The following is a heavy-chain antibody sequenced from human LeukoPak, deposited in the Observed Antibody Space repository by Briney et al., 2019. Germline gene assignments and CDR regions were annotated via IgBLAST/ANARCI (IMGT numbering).Heavy chain of an antibody. V-gene: IGHV1-24*01. J-gene: IGHJ4*02. CDR1: GYTLTELS. D-gene: IGHD1-26*01. CDR3: ATDLAISGATGGIDY. CDR2: FDPEDGET. Sequence: GASVKVSCKVSGYTLTELSMHWARQPPGKGLEWMGGFDPEDGETIYAQKFQGRVTMTEDTSTDTAYMELSSLRSEDTAVYYCATDLAISGATGGIDYWGQGTLVTVSS.